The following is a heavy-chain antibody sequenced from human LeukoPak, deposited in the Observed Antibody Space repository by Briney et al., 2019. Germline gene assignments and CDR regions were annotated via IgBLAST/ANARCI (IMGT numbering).Heavy chain of an antibody. D-gene: IGHD6-19*01. CDR1: GYSISSDYY. J-gene: IGHJ4*02. Sequence: SETLSLTCDVSGYSISSDYYWAWIRQPPGKGLEWIASVYHSGSTYYSPSLKSRVTISVDTSRSQFSLELYSVAAAGTAIYYCARATGWYRSGFDCWGQGTLVTVSS. V-gene: IGHV4-38-2*01. CDR2: VYHSGST. CDR3: ARATGWYRSGFDC.